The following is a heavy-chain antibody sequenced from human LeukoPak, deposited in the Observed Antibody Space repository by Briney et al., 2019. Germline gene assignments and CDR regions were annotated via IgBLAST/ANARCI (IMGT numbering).Heavy chain of an antibody. D-gene: IGHD7-27*01. J-gene: IGHJ3*02. Sequence: PSETLSLTCTVSGGSISSGSYYWSWIRQPAGKGLEWIGRIYTSGSTNYNPSLKSRVTISVDTSKNQFSLKLSSVTAADTAVYYCAREAYSTGDDDAFDIWGQGTMVTVSS. V-gene: IGHV4-61*02. CDR1: GGSISSGSYY. CDR3: AREAYSTGDDDAFDI. CDR2: IYTSGST.